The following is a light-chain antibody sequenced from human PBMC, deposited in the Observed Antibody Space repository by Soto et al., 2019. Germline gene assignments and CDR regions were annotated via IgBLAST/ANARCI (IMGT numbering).Light chain of an antibody. V-gene: IGLV1-44*01. CDR2: SND. J-gene: IGLJ3*02. CDR3: AAGDDSLNGWV. CDR1: SFNIGFNY. Sequence: QSVLTQPPSASGTPGQTVTISCSGSSFNIGFNYVYWYQQLPGMAPKLLIHSNDERPSGVPDRFSGSKSGTSASLAISGLQSEDEADYYCAAGDDSLNGWVFGGGTKLTVL.